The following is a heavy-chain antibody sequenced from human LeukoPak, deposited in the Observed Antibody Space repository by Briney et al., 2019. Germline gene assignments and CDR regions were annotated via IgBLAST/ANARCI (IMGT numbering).Heavy chain of an antibody. V-gene: IGHV3-48*04. CDR1: GFTFSTYS. J-gene: IGHJ4*02. D-gene: IGHD1-26*01. CDR2: ISSSGTI. CDR3: ARVSQWELPRFDY. Sequence: GGSLRLSCGASGFTFSTYSMDWVRQAPGKGLEWVSYISSSGTIYYADSVKGRFTISRDNAKNSLYLQMNSLRADDTAVYYCARVSQWELPRFDYWGQGTLVTVSS.